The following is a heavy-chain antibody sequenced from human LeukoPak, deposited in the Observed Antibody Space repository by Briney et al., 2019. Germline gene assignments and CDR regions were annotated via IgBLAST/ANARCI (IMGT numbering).Heavy chain of an antibody. CDR2: IYYSGSA. D-gene: IGHD3-3*01. CDR3: ARGSRSTYYDFWSGYYPNQRYYYYYMDV. Sequence: PSQTLSLTCTVSGGSISSGGYYWSWIRQHPGKGLEWIGYIYYSGSAYNNPSIKSRVTISVDTSKNRFSLKLSSVTAADTAVYYCARGSRSTYYDFWSGYYPNQRYYYYYMDVWGKGTTVTVSS. J-gene: IGHJ6*03. CDR1: GGSISSGGYY. V-gene: IGHV4-31*03.